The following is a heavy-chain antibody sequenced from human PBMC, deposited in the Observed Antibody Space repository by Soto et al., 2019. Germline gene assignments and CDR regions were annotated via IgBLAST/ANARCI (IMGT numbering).Heavy chain of an antibody. Sequence: SETLSLTCTVSGGSISSYYWSWIRQPPGKGLEWIGYIYYSGSTNYNPSLKSRVTISVDTSKNQFSLKLSSVTAADTAVYYCARHRLGTAEYFQHWGQGTLVTVSS. J-gene: IGHJ1*01. CDR1: GGSISSYY. CDR2: IYYSGST. CDR3: ARHRLGTAEYFQH. V-gene: IGHV4-59*08. D-gene: IGHD3-16*01.